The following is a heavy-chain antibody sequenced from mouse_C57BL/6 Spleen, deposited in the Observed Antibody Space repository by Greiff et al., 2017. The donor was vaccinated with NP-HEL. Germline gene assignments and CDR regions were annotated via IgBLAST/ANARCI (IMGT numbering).Heavy chain of an antibody. CDR3: ARPPIYYGNPWFAY. CDR1: GYTFTSYW. Sequence: QVQLQQPGAELVRPGTSVKLSCKASGYTFTSYWMHWVKQRPGQGLEWIGVIDPSDSYTNYNQKFKGKATLTVDTSSSTTYMQLSSLTSEDSAVYYCARPPIYYGNPWFAYWGQGTLVTVSA. D-gene: IGHD2-1*01. CDR2: IDPSDSYT. J-gene: IGHJ3*01. V-gene: IGHV1-59*01.